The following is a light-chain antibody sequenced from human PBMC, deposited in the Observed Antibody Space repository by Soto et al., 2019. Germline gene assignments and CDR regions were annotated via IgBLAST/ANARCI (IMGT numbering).Light chain of an antibody. Sequence: EIVLTQSPGTLSLSPGERATLSCRASQSVSNNYLAWYQQKPGQAPRLLMYGASTRATGIPARFSGSGSGTEFTLTITSLQPEDFAVYYCQQYNYLITFGQGTRLEI. CDR2: GAS. J-gene: IGKJ5*01. V-gene: IGKV3-20*01. CDR1: QSVSNNY. CDR3: QQYNYLIT.